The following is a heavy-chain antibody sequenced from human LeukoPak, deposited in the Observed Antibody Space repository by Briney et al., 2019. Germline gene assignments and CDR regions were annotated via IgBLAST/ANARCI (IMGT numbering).Heavy chain of an antibody. V-gene: IGHV3-33*06. Sequence: GRSLRLSCAASGFTFSSYGMHWFRQAPGKGLEWVAVIWYDGSNKYYADSVKGRFTISRDNSKNTLYLQMNSLRAEGTAVYYCAKCSSRVGGDIEIFDFDYWGQGTLVTVSS. J-gene: IGHJ4*02. D-gene: IGHD5-12*01. CDR1: GFTFSSYG. CDR2: IWYDGSNK. CDR3: AKCSSRVGGDIEIFDFDY.